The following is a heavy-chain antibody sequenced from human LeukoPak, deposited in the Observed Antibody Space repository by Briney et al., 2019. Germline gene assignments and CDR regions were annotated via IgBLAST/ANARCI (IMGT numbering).Heavy chain of an antibody. Sequence: ASVNVSCKASGYTFTGYYMHWVRQAPGQGLEWMGWINPNSGGTNYAQKFQGRVTMTRDTSISTAYMELSRLRSDDTAVDYCXXDXXXDYDFWSGHYYYYYGMDVWGQGTTVTVSS. V-gene: IGHV1-2*02. J-gene: IGHJ6*02. CDR3: XXDXXXDYDFWSGHYYYYYGMDV. CDR2: INPNSGGT. CDR1: GYTFTGYY. D-gene: IGHD3-3*01.